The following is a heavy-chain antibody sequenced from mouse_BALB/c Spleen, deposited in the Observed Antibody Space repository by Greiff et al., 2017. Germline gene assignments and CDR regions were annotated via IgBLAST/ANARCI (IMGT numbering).Heavy chain of an antibody. CDR1: GYTFTSYW. V-gene: IGHV1S81*02. CDR2: INPSNGRT. J-gene: IGHJ2*01. D-gene: IGHD2-1*01. CDR3: ARGGYGNYDLDY. Sequence: QVQLQQSGAELVKPGASVKLSCKASGYTFTSYWMHWVKQRPGQGLEWIGEINPSNGRTNYNEKFKSKATLTVDKSSSTAYMQLSSLTSEDSAVYYCARGGYGNYDLDYWGQGTTLTVSS.